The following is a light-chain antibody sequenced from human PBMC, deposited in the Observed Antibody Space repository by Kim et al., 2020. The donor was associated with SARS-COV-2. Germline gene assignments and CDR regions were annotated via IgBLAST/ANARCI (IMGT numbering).Light chain of an antibody. CDR3: QQYYSTPLT. CDR1: QSVFYSSNNKNY. Sequence: ATINCMSSQSVFYSSNNKNYLAWYQQKPGQPPKLLIYWASTRESGVPDRFSGSGSGTDFTLTISSLQAEDVAVYYCQQYYSTPLTFGGGTKVDIK. V-gene: IGKV4-1*01. J-gene: IGKJ4*01. CDR2: WAS.